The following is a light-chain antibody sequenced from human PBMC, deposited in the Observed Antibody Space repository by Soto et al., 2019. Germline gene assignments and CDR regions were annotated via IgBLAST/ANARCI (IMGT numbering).Light chain of an antibody. CDR2: GAS. CDR3: QQYNNWPPT. CDR1: QSVSGN. Sequence: EIVMTQSPATLSVSPGERATLSCRASQSVSGNLAWYQQKPGQAPRLLIYGASTRATGIPARFSGSGSGTEFTLTISSMQYEDFAVYYCQQYNNWPPTFGQGTKVEIK. V-gene: IGKV3D-15*01. J-gene: IGKJ1*01.